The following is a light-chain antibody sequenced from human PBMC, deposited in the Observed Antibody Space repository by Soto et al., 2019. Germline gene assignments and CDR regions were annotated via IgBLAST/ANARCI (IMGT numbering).Light chain of an antibody. CDR3: QQYGTSPYA. V-gene: IGKV3-20*01. CDR2: DAS. J-gene: IGKJ2*01. CDR1: QSVTDNY. Sequence: IVLTQSPGTLSLSPGESATLSCRASQSVTDNYLAWYRQKPGQAPRLLLYDASTRAIDIPDRISGSGSGTDFTLTINSLEPEDSAVYYCQQYGTSPYAFGQGTKLEIK.